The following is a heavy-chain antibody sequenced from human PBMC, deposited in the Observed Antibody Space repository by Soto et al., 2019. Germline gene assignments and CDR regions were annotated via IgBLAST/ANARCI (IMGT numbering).Heavy chain of an antibody. CDR2: IYYSGST. CDR1: GGSISSYY. V-gene: IGHV4-59*01. Sequence: SETLSLTCTVSGGSISSYYWSWIRQPPGKGLEWIGYIYYSGSTNYNPSLKSRVTISVDTSKNQFSLKLSSVTAADTAVYYCARAPPRKDSAFPGIAAAGIDYFDYWGQGTLVTVSS. D-gene: IGHD6-13*01. J-gene: IGHJ4*02. CDR3: ARAPPRKDSAFPGIAAAGIDYFDY.